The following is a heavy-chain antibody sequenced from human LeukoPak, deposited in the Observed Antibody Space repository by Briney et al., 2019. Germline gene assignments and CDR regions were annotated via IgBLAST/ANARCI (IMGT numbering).Heavy chain of an antibody. Sequence: GGSLRLSCAASGFTFGSHAMSWVRQAPGKGLEWVSAISGSGAYTFYADSVKGRFTISRDNSKNTLYLQMNSLRAEDTAVYYCAKSTSVAMGQLGYWGQGTLVTVSS. CDR3: AKSTSVAMGQLGY. CDR2: ISGSGAYT. V-gene: IGHV3-23*01. J-gene: IGHJ4*02. D-gene: IGHD5-12*01. CDR1: GFTFGSHA.